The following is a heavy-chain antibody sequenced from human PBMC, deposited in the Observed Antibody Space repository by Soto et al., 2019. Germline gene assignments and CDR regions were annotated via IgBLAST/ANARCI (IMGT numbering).Heavy chain of an antibody. CDR1: GFTFSSYG. Sequence: QVQLVESGGGVVQPGRSLRLSCAASGFTFSSYGMHWVRQAPGKGLEWVAVISYDGSNKYYADSVKGRFTISRDNSKNTLYLQMNSLRAEDTAVYYCAKDPRYSSSWHESDYCDDWGQGTLVTVSS. CDR3: AKDPRYSSSWHESDYCDD. CDR2: ISYDGSNK. D-gene: IGHD6-13*01. V-gene: IGHV3-30*18. J-gene: IGHJ4*02.